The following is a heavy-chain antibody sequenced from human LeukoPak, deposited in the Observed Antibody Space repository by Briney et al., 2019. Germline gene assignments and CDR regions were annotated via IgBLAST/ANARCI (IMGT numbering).Heavy chain of an antibody. D-gene: IGHD6-19*01. CDR1: GYTFTDYY. CDR3: ATDPVAGLFDY. V-gene: IGHV1-69-2*01. CDR2: VDPEDGET. Sequence: ASVKVSCKASGYTFTDYYMHWVQQAPGKGLEWMGRVDPEDGETIYAEKFQGRVTITADTSTDTAYMELSSLRSEDTAVYYCATDPVAGLFDYWGQGTLVTVSS. J-gene: IGHJ4*02.